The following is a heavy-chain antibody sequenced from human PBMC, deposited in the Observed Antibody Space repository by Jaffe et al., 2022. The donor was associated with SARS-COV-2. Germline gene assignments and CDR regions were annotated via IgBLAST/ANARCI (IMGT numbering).Heavy chain of an antibody. Sequence: QVQLVQSGAEVKKPGASVKVSCKASGYTFTSYYMHWVRQAPGQGLEWMGIINPSGGSTSYAQKLQGRVTMTRDTSTSTVYMELSSLRSEDTAVYYCARDPRYYGSGSYYRPFGWFDPWGQGTLVTVSS. D-gene: IGHD3-10*01. CDR1: GYTFTSYY. CDR2: INPSGGST. CDR3: ARDPRYYGSGSYYRPFGWFDP. J-gene: IGHJ5*02. V-gene: IGHV1-46*04.